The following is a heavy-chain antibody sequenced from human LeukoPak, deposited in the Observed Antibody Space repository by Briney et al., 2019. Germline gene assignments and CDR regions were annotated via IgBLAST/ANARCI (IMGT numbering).Heavy chain of an antibody. J-gene: IGHJ4*02. D-gene: IGHD2-2*02. CDR2: IHNSGST. CDR3: ARTYQVPAAIPY. Sequence: SETLSLTCTVSGGSTRTYYWSWIRQPPGKGLEWIGYIHNSGSTNYNPSLKSRVTISVDTSKNQFSLKLSSVTAADTAVYYCARTYQVPAAIPYWGQGTLVTVSS. V-gene: IGHV4-59*12. CDR1: GGSTRTYY.